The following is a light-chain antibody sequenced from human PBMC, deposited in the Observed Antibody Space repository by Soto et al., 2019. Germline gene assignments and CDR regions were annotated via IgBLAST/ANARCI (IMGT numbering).Light chain of an antibody. CDR2: ASS. CDR3: QLYGNSPP. J-gene: IGKJ5*01. V-gene: IGKV3-20*01. Sequence: EIVLTQSPGTLSLSPGERATVSCKTSQSSGSNFLAWYQQKPGQAPRLLIYASSQRATGIPDRFSGSASGADLTLTIDRLEPEDFEVYYCQLYGNSPPFGQGTRLEIK. CDR1: QSSGSNF.